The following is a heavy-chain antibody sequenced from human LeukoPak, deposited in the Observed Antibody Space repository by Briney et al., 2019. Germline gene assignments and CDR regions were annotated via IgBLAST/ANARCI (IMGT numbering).Heavy chain of an antibody. CDR3: ARAGIDNYYYGMDV. Sequence: SVKVSCKASGGTLSSYAISWVRQAPGQGLEWMGRIIPILGIANYAQKFQGRVTITADKSTSTAYMELSSLRSEDTAVYYCARAGIDNYYYGMDVWGQGTTVTVSS. D-gene: IGHD6-13*01. V-gene: IGHV1-69*04. CDR2: IIPILGIA. CDR1: GGTLSSYA. J-gene: IGHJ6*02.